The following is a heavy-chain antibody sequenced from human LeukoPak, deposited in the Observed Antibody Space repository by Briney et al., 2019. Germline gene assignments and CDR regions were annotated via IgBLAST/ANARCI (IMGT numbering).Heavy chain of an antibody. CDR2: ISSSSNTI. D-gene: IGHD3-22*01. CDR3: ARDYYYDSSGYRDW. V-gene: IGHV3-48*01. CDR1: GFTFSSYS. Sequence: GGSLRLSCAASGFTFSSYSMNWVRQAPGKGLEWVSYISSSSNTIYYADSVKGRFTISRDNAKNSLYLQMNSLRAEDTAVYYCARDYYYDSSGYRDWWGQGTLVTVSS. J-gene: IGHJ4*02.